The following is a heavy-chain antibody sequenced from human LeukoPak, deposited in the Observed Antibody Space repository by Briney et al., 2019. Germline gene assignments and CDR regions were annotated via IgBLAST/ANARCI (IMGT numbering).Heavy chain of an antibody. J-gene: IGHJ4*02. CDR3: ARDPALLQLERPFDY. D-gene: IGHD1-1*01. CDR1: GFTFSSYA. Sequence: GGSLRLSCAASGFTFSSYAMSWVRQAPGKGLEWVSSITSSSSYIYYADSVKGRFTISRDNAKNSLYLQMNSLRAEDTAVYYCARDPALLQLERPFDYWGQGTLVTVSS. CDR2: ITSSSSYI. V-gene: IGHV3-21*01.